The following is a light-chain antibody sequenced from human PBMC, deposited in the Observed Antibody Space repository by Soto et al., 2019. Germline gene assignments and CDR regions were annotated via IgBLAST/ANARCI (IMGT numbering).Light chain of an antibody. Sequence: DIQMTQSPSTLSASVGDRVNVTCRASQSISSWLAWYQQKPGKAPKLLIYDASTLESQVPSRFSGSGSGTEFTLTISSLQPDDFATYYCQQYNNYPPWTFGQGTKVEIK. CDR1: QSISSW. CDR3: QQYNNYPPWT. J-gene: IGKJ1*01. V-gene: IGKV1-5*01. CDR2: DAS.